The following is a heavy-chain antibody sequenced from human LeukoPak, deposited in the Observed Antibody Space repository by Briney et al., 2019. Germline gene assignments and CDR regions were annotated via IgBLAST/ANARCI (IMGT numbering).Heavy chain of an antibody. D-gene: IGHD2-15*01. Sequence: GGSLRLSCAASGFMFSSFWMSWVRQAPGKGLEWVANINQDGSEKNYLDSVKGRFTISRDNAKNSLYLQMNSLRAEDTAVYFCARIVYYFDNWGQGTLVTVSS. CDR3: ARIVYYFDN. V-gene: IGHV3-7*03. CDR1: GFMFSSFW. CDR2: INQDGSEK. J-gene: IGHJ4*02.